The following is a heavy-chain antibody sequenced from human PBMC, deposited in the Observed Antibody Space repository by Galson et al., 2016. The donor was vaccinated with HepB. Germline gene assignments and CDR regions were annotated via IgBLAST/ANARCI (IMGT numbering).Heavy chain of an antibody. V-gene: IGHV3-23*01. CDR1: GFTFSTYA. D-gene: IGHD5-12*01. CDR2: ISHDSGSE. Sequence: SLRLSCAGSGFTFSTYAMSWVRQAPGKGLEWVSGISHDSGSEFYADSVKGRFTIYRDNSKNTVYLELNSLTADDTAIYYCVNRAEYSGRDNGFQYWGQGTLVTVSS. J-gene: IGHJ4*02. CDR3: VNRAEYSGRDNGFQY.